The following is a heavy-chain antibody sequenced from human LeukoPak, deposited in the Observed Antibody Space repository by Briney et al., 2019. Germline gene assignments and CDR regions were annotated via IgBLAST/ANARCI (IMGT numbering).Heavy chain of an antibody. CDR3: ARGRTYYDSTGYGY. CDR2: IYYSGST. Sequence: SETLSLTCTVSGGSISPYSWSWIRQPPGKGLEWIGHIYYSGSTNCNPSLKSRVTISVDTSKNQFSLKVSSVTAADTAVYYCARGRTYYDSTGYGYWGQGTLVTVSS. CDR1: GGSISPYS. V-gene: IGHV4-59*01. J-gene: IGHJ4*02. D-gene: IGHD3-22*01.